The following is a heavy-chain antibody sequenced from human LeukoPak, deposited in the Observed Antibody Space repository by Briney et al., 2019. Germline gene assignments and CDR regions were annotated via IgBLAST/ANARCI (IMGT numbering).Heavy chain of an antibody. CDR3: AREGFRTAAPGNWFDP. CDR2: INPSGGST. CDR1: GYTFTSYY. Sequence: GESLKISCKGSGYTFTSYYMHWVRQAPGQGLEWMGIINPSGGSTSYAQKFQGRVTMTRDTSTSTVYMELSSLRSEDTAVYYCAREGFRTAAPGNWFDPWGQGTLVTVSS. J-gene: IGHJ5*02. V-gene: IGHV1-46*01. D-gene: IGHD6-13*01.